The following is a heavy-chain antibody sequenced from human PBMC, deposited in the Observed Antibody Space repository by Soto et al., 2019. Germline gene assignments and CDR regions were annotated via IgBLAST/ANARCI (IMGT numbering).Heavy chain of an antibody. CDR3: ARGGRYYPYYFDY. J-gene: IGHJ4*02. D-gene: IGHD1-26*01. CDR2: LSVYNGYT. CDR1: GYTFTSYS. V-gene: IGHV1-18*01. Sequence: QVQLVQSGAEVKEPGASVKVSCKASGYTFTSYSFSWVRQAPGQGLEWTGWLSVYNGYTNSAQEVQGRVTMTTDTSSSIAYMELRSLRSDDTAVYYCARGGRYYPYYFDYWGQGTLITVSS.